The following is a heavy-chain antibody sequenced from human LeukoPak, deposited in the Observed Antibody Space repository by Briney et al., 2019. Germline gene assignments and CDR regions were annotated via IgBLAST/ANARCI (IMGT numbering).Heavy chain of an antibody. V-gene: IGHV4-34*01. Sequence: SETLSLTCAVYGGSFSGYYWSWIRQPPGKGLEWIGEINHSGSTNYNPSLKSRVTMSVDTSKNQFSLKLSSVTAADTAVYYCARVDYGGYVDPWGQGTLVTVSS. CDR2: INHSGST. CDR3: ARVDYGGYVDP. J-gene: IGHJ5*02. CDR1: GGSFSGYY. D-gene: IGHD4-17*01.